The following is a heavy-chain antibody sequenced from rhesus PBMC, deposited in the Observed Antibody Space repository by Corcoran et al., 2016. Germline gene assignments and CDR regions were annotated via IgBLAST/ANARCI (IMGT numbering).Heavy chain of an antibody. Sequence: QVQLVQSGAEIKQPGASVKLSCKASGSIFTSYYMHWVRQAPGQGLEWIGVISPYNGNKGYAQNFQGRVTITTDTSTRTGYMELSSLRSEDTAVYYCARAQGIEIDYWGQGVLVTVSS. CDR3: ARAQGIEIDY. CDR1: GSIFTSYY. V-gene: IGHV1-1*01. CDR2: ISPYNGNK. D-gene: IGHD5-42*01. J-gene: IGHJ4*01.